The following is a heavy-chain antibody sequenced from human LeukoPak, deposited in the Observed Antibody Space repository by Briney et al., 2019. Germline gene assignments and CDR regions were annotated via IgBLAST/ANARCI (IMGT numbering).Heavy chain of an antibody. J-gene: IGHJ6*03. CDR1: GGSISSYY. D-gene: IGHD5-18*01. CDR3: ARATAMAINYYYYYMDV. Sequence: SETLSLTCTVSGGSISSYYWNWIRQPPGKGLEWIGYIYYSGSTNYNPSLKSRVTISVDTSKNQFSLKLSSVTAADTAVYYCARATAMAINYYYYYMDVWGKGTTVTISS. CDR2: IYYSGST. V-gene: IGHV4-59*01.